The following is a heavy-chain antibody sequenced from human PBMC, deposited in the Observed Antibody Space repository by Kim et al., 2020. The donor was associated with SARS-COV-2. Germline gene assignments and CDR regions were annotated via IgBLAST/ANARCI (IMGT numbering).Heavy chain of an antibody. V-gene: IGHV1-3*01. J-gene: IGHJ5*02. CDR2: INAGNGNT. Sequence: ASVKVSCKASGYTFTSYAMHWVRQAPGQRLEWMGWINAGNGNTKYSQKFQGRVTITRDTSASTAYMELSSLRSEDTAVYYCARDPIRGVTSRPQNWFDPWGQGTLGTVSS. CDR1: GYTFTSYA. CDR3: ARDPIRGVTSRPQNWFDP. D-gene: IGHD3-10*01.